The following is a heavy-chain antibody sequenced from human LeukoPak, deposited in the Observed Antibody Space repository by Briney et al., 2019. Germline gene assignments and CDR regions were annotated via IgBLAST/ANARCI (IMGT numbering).Heavy chain of an antibody. J-gene: IGHJ4*02. CDR3: ARDLVRYGSGY. CDR1: GGSFSGYY. CDR2: INHSGST. D-gene: IGHD3-10*01. Sequence: SETLSLTCAVYGGSFSGYYWSWIRQPPGKGLEWIGEINHSGSTNYNPSLKSRVTISVDTSKNQFSLKLSSVTAADTAVYYCARDLVRYGSGYWGQGTLVTVSS. V-gene: IGHV4-34*01.